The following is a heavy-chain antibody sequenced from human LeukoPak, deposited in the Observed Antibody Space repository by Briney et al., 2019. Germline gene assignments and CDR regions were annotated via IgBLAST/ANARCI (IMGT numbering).Heavy chain of an antibody. D-gene: IGHD5-18*01. V-gene: IGHV4-39*01. CDR2: VDYTGIT. CDR3: VSHPYSSYYYHMVV. J-gene: IGHJ6*02. CDR1: GGSISSGGYY. Sequence: SSQTLSLTCTVSGGSISSGGYYWSWIRQPPGKGLEWIGSVDYTGITSHGPSLKSRVTISVDTSKNQFSLKVSSVSAADTGVYYCVSHPYSSYYYHMVVWGRGTTVTVSS.